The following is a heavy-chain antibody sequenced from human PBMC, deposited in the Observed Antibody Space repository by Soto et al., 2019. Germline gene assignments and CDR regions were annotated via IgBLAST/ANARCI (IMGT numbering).Heavy chain of an antibody. Sequence: GASVKVSCKSSGYTFTRYDINWVRPDTGQGLEWMGWMNPNSGNTGYAQKFQGRVTMTRNTSISTAYMELSSLRSEDTAVYYCARRLIIAAADPLDYWGQGTLVTVSS. CDR2: MNPNSGNT. J-gene: IGHJ4*02. CDR3: ARRLIIAAADPLDY. CDR1: GYTFTRYD. V-gene: IGHV1-8*01. D-gene: IGHD6-13*01.